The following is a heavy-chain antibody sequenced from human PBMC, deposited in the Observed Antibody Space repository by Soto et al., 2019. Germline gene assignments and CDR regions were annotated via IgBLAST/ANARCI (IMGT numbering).Heavy chain of an antibody. V-gene: IGHV4-30-4*01. CDR3: ARAPRSGGSCYHDH. D-gene: IGHD2-15*01. J-gene: IGHJ4*02. Sequence: PSETLSLTCTVSGGSISSGDHHWSWIRQPPGKGLEWLGFIFYSGSTYYNPSLESRVAISVDTSKNQFSLKLTSVTAADTAVYYCARAPRSGGSCYHDHWGQGTLVNVSS. CDR1: GGSISSGDHH. CDR2: IFYSGST.